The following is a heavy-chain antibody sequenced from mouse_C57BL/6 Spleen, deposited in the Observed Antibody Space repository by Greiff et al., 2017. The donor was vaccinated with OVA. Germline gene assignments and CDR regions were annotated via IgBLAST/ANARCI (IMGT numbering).Heavy chain of an antibody. CDR3: ARHLNWDDYYAMDY. D-gene: IGHD4-1*02. J-gene: IGHJ4*01. Sequence: VKLMESGGDLLKPGGSLKLSCAAPGFTFRNYGMPWVRPTPHKTLGWVATISSGGRYTYYPDSVKGRFTISRDNAKNTLYLQMSSLKSEDTAMYYCARHLNWDDYYAMDYWGQGTSVTVSS. CDR1: GFTFRNYG. V-gene: IGHV5-6*01. CDR2: ISSGGRYT.